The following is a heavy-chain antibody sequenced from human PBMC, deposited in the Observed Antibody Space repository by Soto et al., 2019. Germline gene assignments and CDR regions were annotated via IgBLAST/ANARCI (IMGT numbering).Heavy chain of an antibody. V-gene: IGHV3-30*18. CDR1: GFTFSSYG. J-gene: IGHJ4*02. Sequence: GGSLRLSCAASGFTFSSYGMHWVRQAPGKGLEWVAVISYDGSNKYYADSVKGRFTISRDNSKNTLYLQMNSLRAEDTAVYYCAKSHIVVVTAPSPYFDYWGQGTLVTVSS. CDR3: AKSHIVVVTAPSPYFDY. CDR2: ISYDGSNK. D-gene: IGHD2-21*02.